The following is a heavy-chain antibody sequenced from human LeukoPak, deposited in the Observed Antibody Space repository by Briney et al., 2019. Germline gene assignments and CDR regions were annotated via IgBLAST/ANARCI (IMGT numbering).Heavy chain of an antibody. Sequence: SETLSLTCAVSGGSISSYYWSWIRQPPGKGLEWIGYIYYSGSTNYNPSLKSRVTISVDTSKNQFSLKLSSVTAADTAVYYCARIGPMVRGVIGDAFDIWGQGTMVTVSS. V-gene: IGHV4-59*01. D-gene: IGHD3-10*01. CDR2: IYYSGST. J-gene: IGHJ3*02. CDR1: GGSISSYY. CDR3: ARIGPMVRGVIGDAFDI.